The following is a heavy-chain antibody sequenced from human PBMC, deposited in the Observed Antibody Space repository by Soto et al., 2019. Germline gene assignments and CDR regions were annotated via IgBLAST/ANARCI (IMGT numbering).Heavy chain of an antibody. CDR1: GGSISSGGYY. V-gene: IGHV4-31*03. D-gene: IGHD4-17*01. CDR2: IYYGGST. CDR3: AREMTTVPLTWYFDL. Sequence: QVQLQESGPGLVKPSQTLSLTCTVSGGSISSGGYYWSRIRQDPGKGLEWIGYIYYGGSTYYNPCIKSRLTISVDTSKNQFALKLSAVTAADTAVYYCAREMTTVPLTWYFDLWGRGTLVTVSS. J-gene: IGHJ2*01.